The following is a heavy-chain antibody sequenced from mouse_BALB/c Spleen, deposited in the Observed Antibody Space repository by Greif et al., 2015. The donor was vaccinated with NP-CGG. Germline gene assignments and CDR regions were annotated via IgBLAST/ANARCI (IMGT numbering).Heavy chain of an antibody. CDR2: IYPGSGNT. V-gene: IGHV1-84*02. J-gene: IGHJ4*01. CDR3: ARRTGTEAMDY. CDR1: GYTFTDYY. Sequence: SGPELVKPGASVKISRKASGYTFTDYYINWVKQKPGQGLEWIGWIYPGSGNTKYNEKFKGKATLTVDTSSSTAYMQLSSLTSEDTAVYFCARRTGTEAMDYWGQGTSVTVSS. D-gene: IGHD4-1*01.